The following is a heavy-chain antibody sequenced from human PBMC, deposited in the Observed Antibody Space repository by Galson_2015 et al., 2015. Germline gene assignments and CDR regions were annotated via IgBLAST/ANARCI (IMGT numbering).Heavy chain of an antibody. CDR2: IIPIFGTA. Sequence: SVKVSCKASGGTFSSYAISWVRQAPGQGLEWMGGIIPIFGTANYAQKFQGRVTITADESTSTAYMELSSLRSVDTATYYCAHSSRGAFDIWGQGTMVTVSS. V-gene: IGHV1-69*13. J-gene: IGHJ3*02. D-gene: IGHD3-10*01. CDR3: AHSSRGAFDI. CDR1: GGTFSSYA.